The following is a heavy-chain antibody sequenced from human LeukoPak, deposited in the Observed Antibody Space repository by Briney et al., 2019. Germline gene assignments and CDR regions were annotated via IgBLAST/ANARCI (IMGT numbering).Heavy chain of an antibody. CDR3: ARLDFWSAPKDY. CDR2: IYSGGST. D-gene: IGHD3-3*01. V-gene: IGHV3-66*02. Sequence: GGSLRLSCAASGFTVSSNYMSWVRQAPGKGLEWVSVIYSGGSTYYADSVKGRFTISRDNSKNTLYHQMNSLRAEDTAVYYCARLDFWSAPKDYWGQGTLVTVSS. J-gene: IGHJ4*02. CDR1: GFTVSSNY.